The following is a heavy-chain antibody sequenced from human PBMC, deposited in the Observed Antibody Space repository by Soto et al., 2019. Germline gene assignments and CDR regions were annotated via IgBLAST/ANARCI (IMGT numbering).Heavy chain of an antibody. V-gene: IGHV1-18*01. Sequence: QVQLVQSGAEVKKPGASVKVSCKASGYTFTSYGISWVRQAPGQGLEWMGWISAYNGNTNYAQKLQGRVTMTTDTSTSTAYRELSSLRSNHTAVYYCARNYDFWSGYYVYFAYWGQGTLVTVSS. J-gene: IGHJ4*02. CDR2: ISAYNGNT. CDR1: GYTFTSYG. CDR3: ARNYDFWSGYYVYFAY. D-gene: IGHD3-3*01.